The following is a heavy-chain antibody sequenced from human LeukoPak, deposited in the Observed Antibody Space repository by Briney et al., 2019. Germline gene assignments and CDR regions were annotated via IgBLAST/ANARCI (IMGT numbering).Heavy chain of an antibody. CDR2: IGRDNKP. CDR1: GFTFSSYA. J-gene: IGHJ6*04. D-gene: IGHD3-10*02. CDR3: AADLHYYVAMDV. Sequence: GRSLRLSCEAPGFTFSSYAMTWVRQAPGQGLGWVSFIGRDNKPNYSESVKGRFDISRDNNKSMLFLQLNTLRAGDTAMQYCAADLHYYVAMDVGGKGKTVT. V-gene: IGHV3-23*03.